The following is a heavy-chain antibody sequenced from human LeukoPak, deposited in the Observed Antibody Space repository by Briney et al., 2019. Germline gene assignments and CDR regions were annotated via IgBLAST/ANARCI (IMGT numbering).Heavy chain of an antibody. CDR2: ISPYNGNT. CDR1: GYTFNTYG. V-gene: IGHV1-18*01. D-gene: IGHD3-22*01. Sequence: GASVKVSCKASGYTFNTYGITWVRQAPGQGLEWMGWISPYNGNTNYAQKFQGRVTLTTDTSTSTAYMELRSLRSDVTAVYYCARGPHERSGYPDDWGQGTLVTVSS. CDR3: ARGPHERSGYPDD. J-gene: IGHJ4*02.